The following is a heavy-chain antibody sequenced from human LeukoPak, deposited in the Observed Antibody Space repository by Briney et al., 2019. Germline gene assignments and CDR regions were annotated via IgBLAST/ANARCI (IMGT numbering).Heavy chain of an antibody. CDR3: ARGWGSGYSVDY. CDR2: IYYSGST. D-gene: IGHD3-3*01. V-gene: IGHV4-59*12. Sequence: PSETLSLTCTVSGGSISSYYWSWIRQPPGKGLEWIGYIYYSGSTNYNPSLKSRVTISVDTSKNQFSLKLSSVTAADTAVYYCARGWGSGYSVDYWGQGTLVTVSS. CDR1: GGSISSYY. J-gene: IGHJ4*02.